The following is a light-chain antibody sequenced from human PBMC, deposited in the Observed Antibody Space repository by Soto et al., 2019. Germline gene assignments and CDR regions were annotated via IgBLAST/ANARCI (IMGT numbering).Light chain of an antibody. CDR3: QQYNNWPRT. J-gene: IGKJ1*01. Sequence: EIVMTQSPATLSVSPGERATLSCRASQSVNSNLAWYQQKRGQAPRLLIYGASTRATGIPARFSGSGSVTEFTLTISSLQSEDFAVYYCQQYNNWPRTFGQGTKVEIK. CDR2: GAS. CDR1: QSVNSN. V-gene: IGKV3-15*01.